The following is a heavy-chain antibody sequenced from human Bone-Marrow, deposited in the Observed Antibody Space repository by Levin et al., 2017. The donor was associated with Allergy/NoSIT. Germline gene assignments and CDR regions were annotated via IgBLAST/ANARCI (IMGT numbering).Heavy chain of an antibody. Sequence: GGSLRLSCAASGFTFSNAWMNWVRQAPGKGLEWVGHIKRKSDDGTRDYAAPVKGRFTISRDDSKNTLYLQMNSLKTEDTAVYYCNTYYKIQGDYGGPVDAFDIWGQGTMVIVSS. CDR1: GFTFSNAW. CDR2: IKRKSDDGTR. CDR3: NTYYKIQGDYGGPVDAFDI. V-gene: IGHV3-15*01. D-gene: IGHD4-23*01. J-gene: IGHJ3*02.